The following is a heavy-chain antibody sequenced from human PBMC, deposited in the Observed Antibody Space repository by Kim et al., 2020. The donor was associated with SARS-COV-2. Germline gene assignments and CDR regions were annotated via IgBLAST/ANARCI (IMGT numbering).Heavy chain of an antibody. CDR3: ARDDTVTPPLYYYGMDV. CDR2: IIPILGIT. V-gene: IGHV1-69*04. D-gene: IGHD4-17*01. J-gene: IGHJ6*02. CDR1: GDTFSTYT. Sequence: SVKVSCKASGDTFSTYTLSWVRQAPGQGLEWMGRIIPILGITNYAQKFQGRVTITADKSTNKAYMELSSLRFEDTAVYYCARDDTVTPPLYYYGMDVWGQGTTGPVSS.